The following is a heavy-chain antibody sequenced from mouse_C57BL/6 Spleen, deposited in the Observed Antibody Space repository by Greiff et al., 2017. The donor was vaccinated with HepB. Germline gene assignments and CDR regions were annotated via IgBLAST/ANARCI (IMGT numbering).Heavy chain of an antibody. CDR1: GYAFTNYL. CDR3: ARGDSSGYVEFAY. D-gene: IGHD3-2*02. J-gene: IGHJ3*01. CDR2: INPGSGGT. Sequence: VKLMESGAELVRPGTSVKVSCKASGYAFTNYLIEWVKQRPGQGLEWIGVINPGSGGTNYNEKFKGKATLTADKSSSTAYMQLSSLTSEDSAVYFCARGDSSGYVEFAYWGQGTLVTVSA. V-gene: IGHV1-54*01.